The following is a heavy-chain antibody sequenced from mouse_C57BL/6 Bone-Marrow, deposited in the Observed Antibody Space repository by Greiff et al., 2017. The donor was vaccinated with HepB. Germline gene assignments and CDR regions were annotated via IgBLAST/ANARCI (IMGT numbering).Heavy chain of an antibody. V-gene: IGHV1-22*01. J-gene: IGHJ2*01. Sequence: VQLKQSGPELVKPGASVKMSCKASGYTFTDYNMHWVKQSHGKSLEWIGYINPNNGGTSYNQKFKGKATLTVNKYSSKAYMELRSLTAEDSAVYYCARGTTVGDYWGQGTTLTVSS. CDR3: ARGTTVGDY. CDR1: GYTFTDYN. CDR2: INPNNGGT. D-gene: IGHD1-1*01.